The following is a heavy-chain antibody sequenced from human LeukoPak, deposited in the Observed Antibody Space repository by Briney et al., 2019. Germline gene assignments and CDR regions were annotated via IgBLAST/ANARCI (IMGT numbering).Heavy chain of an antibody. D-gene: IGHD5-12*01. J-gene: IGHJ6*02. CDR1: GFTVSSNY. V-gene: IGHV3-66*01. Sequence: GGSLRLSCAASGFTVSSNYMSWVRQAPGKGLEWVSVIYSGGSTYYADSVKGRFTISRDNSKNTLYLQMNSLRAEDTAVYYCARTYSGYPYGMDVSGQGTTVTVSS. CDR2: IYSGGST. CDR3: ARTYSGYPYGMDV.